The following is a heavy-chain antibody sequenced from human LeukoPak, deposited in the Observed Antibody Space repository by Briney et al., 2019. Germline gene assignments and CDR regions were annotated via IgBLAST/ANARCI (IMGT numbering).Heavy chain of an antibody. V-gene: IGHV1-18*01. CDR2: ISGYNGYT. Sequence: GASVKVSCKASGYTFTSYGINWVRQAPGQGLEWMGWISGYNGYTYYAQKLQGRVTMTTDTSTSTAYMELRSLRSGDTAVYYCARGAVNRYNWNDDNFYYYYIDVWGKGTTVTISS. J-gene: IGHJ6*03. D-gene: IGHD1-1*01. CDR3: ARGAVNRYNWNDDNFYYYYIDV. CDR1: GYTFTSYG.